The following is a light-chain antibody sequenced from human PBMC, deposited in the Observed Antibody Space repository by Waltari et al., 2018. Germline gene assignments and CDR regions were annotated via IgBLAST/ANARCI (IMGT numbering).Light chain of an antibody. Sequence: EIVMTQSPATLSVSPGERVTLSCRASQSVRSYVAWYQQQPGLAPRLPVYGATTRATGIPAKFSGSGSGTEFTLTISSLESEDSAVYFCQQYNNWPPEFGQGTRLEIQ. J-gene: IGKJ5*01. V-gene: IGKV3-15*01. CDR2: GAT. CDR3: QQYNNWPPE. CDR1: QSVRSY.